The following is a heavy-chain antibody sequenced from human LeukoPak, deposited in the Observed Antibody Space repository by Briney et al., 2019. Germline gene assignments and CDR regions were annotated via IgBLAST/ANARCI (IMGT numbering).Heavy chain of an antibody. D-gene: IGHD6-13*01. V-gene: IGHV3-21*05. J-gene: IGHJ6*02. CDR3: ARDIGISWPHYYSGMDV. Sequence: GGSLRISCVVSGFMFSRFSMNWVRQAPGKGLEWVSYISSSSSDIYHADSVKGRFTVSRDNAKNALYLQMNSLRAEDTAVYYCARDIGISWPHYYSGMDVWGQGTTVTVSS. CDR1: GFMFSRFS. CDR2: ISSSSSDI.